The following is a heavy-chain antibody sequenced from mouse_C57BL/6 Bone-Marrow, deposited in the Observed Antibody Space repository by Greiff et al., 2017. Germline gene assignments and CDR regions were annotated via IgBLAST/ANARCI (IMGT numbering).Heavy chain of an antibody. D-gene: IGHD1-1*01. J-gene: IGHJ4*01. V-gene: IGHV1-82*01. CDR1: GYAFSSSW. Sequence: QVQLKQSGPELVKPGASVKISCKASGYAFSSSWMNWVKQRPGKGLEWIGRIYPGDGDTNYNGKFKGKATLTADKSSSTAYMQLSSLTSEDSAVYFYARRDYGSLYAMDYWGQGTSVTVSS. CDR2: IYPGDGDT. CDR3: ARRDYGSLYAMDY.